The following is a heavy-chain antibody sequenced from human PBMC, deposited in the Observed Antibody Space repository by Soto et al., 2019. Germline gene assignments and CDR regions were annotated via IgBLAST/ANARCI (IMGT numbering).Heavy chain of an antibody. CDR2: IYSTGTT. Sequence: EVQLVESGGGLIQPGGSLKLSCAASGFTVGNNYMSWFRQAPGKGLEWVSLIYSTGTTKYADSVKGRFTVSRDNAKNTLYLQMNSLRAEDTAVYYCAKDGRGSGSHYNSFGYWGQGTLVTVSS. J-gene: IGHJ4*02. D-gene: IGHD3-10*01. CDR1: GFTVGNNY. CDR3: AKDGRGSGSHYNSFGY. V-gene: IGHV3-53*01.